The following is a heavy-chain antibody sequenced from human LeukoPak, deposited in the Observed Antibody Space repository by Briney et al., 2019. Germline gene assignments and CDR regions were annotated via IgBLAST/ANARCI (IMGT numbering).Heavy chain of an antibody. J-gene: IGHJ6*02. V-gene: IGHV3-48*03. D-gene: IGHD3-10*01. CDR2: TL. Sequence: TLYYAHSVKGRFTISRDNAKNSLYLQMNSLRAEDTAVYYCARDRSGYYYGSGRPYYYGMDVWGQGTTVTVSS. CDR3: ARDRSGYYYGSGRPYYYGMDV.